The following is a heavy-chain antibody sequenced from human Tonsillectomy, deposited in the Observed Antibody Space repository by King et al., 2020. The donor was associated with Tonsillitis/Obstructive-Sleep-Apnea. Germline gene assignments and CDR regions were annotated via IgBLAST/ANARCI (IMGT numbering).Heavy chain of an antibody. CDR1: GYSFTNHW. J-gene: IGHJ4*02. V-gene: IGHV5-10-1*03. Sequence: QLVQSGAEVKKPGESLTISCKGSGYSFTNHWITWVRQMPEKGLEWMGRIDPSNSYTNYSPSFQGHVTMSADKSISTAYLQWSSLRASDTAMYYCARLWYYDFWSGYYYFDYWGQGTLVTVSS. D-gene: IGHD3-3*01. CDR3: ARLWYYDFWSGYYYFDY. CDR2: IDPSNSYT.